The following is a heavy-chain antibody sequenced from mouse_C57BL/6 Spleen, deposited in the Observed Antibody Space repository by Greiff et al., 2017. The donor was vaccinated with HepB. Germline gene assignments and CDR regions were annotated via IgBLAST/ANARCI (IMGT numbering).Heavy chain of an antibody. V-gene: IGHV2-2*01. D-gene: IGHD2-4*01. Sequence: VQVVESGPGLVQPSQSLSITCTVSGFSLTSYGVHWVRQSPGKGLEWLGVIWSGGSTDYNAAFISRLSISKDNSKSQVFFKMNSLQADDTAIYYCARMSYDYDGFAYWGQGTLVTVSA. CDR2: IWSGGST. J-gene: IGHJ3*01. CDR3: ARMSYDYDGFAY. CDR1: GFSLTSYG.